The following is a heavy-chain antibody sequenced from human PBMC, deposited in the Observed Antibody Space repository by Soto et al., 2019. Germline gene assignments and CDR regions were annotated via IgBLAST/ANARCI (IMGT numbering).Heavy chain of an antibody. J-gene: IGHJ3*02. Sequence: QVQLQESGPGLMKPSQTLSLTCSVSAGSISSPGYYWSRIRQHPGNGLEWLGYIFHTGSTDYNPSLKSRHTMSVDASKNQFSLKLTSVTAADTALYSCARGATATTASWAFDIWGQGTMVTVSS. CDR3: ARGATATTASWAFDI. CDR2: IFHTGST. V-gene: IGHV4-31*03. CDR1: AGSISSPGYY. D-gene: IGHD1-1*01.